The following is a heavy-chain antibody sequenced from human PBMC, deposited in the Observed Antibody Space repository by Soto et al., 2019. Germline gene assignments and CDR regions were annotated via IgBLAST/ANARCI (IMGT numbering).Heavy chain of an antibody. CDR1: GFSFSDHY. J-gene: IGHJ4*02. V-gene: IGHV3-23*01. CDR3: AKEVVGAATADY. CDR2: ISGSGGST. D-gene: IGHD1-26*01. Sequence: GGSLRLSCGASGFSFSDHYMSWVRQAPGKGLEWVSAISGSGGSTYYADSVKGRFTISRDNSKNTLYLQMNSLRAEDTAVYYFAKEVVGAATADYWGLGTLVIVSS.